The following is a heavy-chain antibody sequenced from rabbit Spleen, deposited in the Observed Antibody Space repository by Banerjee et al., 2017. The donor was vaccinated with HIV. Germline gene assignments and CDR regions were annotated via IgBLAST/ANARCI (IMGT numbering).Heavy chain of an antibody. CDR3: ARDLAGVIGWNFSL. Sequence: QEQLVDYGGDLVQPGASLTLTCKASGIDFSSYNFICWVRQAPGKGLEWIACIDIGSRDFTYYASWAKGRFTISRTSSTTVALQMTSLTAADTATYFCARDLAGVIGWNFSLWGPGTLVTVS. V-gene: IGHV1S45*01. CDR1: GIDFSSYNF. J-gene: IGHJ4*01. CDR2: IDIGSRDFT. D-gene: IGHD4-1*01.